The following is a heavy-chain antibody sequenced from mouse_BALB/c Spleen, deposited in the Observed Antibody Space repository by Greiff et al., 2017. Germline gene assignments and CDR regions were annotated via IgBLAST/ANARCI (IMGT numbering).Heavy chain of an antibody. J-gene: IGHJ4*01. CDR2: IYPGNSDT. D-gene: IGHD2-4*01. V-gene: IGHV1-5*01. Sequence: EVQLQQSGTVLARPGASVKMSCKASGYTFTSYWMHWVKQRPGQGLEWIGAIYPGNSDTSYNQKFKGKAKLTAVTSTSTAYMELSSLTNEDSAVYYCTGLMITLYAMDYWGQGTSVTVSS. CDR3: TGLMITLYAMDY. CDR1: GYTFTSYW.